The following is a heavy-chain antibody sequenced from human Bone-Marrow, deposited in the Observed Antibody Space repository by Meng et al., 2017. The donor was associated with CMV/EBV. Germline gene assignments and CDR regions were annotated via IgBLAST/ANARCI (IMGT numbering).Heavy chain of an antibody. CDR1: GFTFSSYG. CDR2: IRYDGSNK. V-gene: IGHV3-30*02. Sequence: QVQLVESGGGVVQPGGSRRLAWAASGFTFSSYGMHWVRQAPGKGLEWVAFIRYDGSNKYYADSVKGRFTIFRDNSENTLYLQMNSLRAEDTAVYYCVRDPNWGGDFWGQGTLVTVSS. D-gene: IGHD7-27*01. J-gene: IGHJ4*02. CDR3: VRDPNWGGDF.